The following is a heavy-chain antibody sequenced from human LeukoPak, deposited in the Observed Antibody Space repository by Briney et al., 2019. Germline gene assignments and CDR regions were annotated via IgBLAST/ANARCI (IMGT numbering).Heavy chain of an antibody. CDR2: MYYSGST. J-gene: IGHJ6*02. CDR3: ARHIDDGSNYYYYYYGMDV. Sequence: PSETLSLTCTVSGGSISSGSYYWSWIRQPPGKGLEWIGYMYYSGSTNYNPSVKSRVTISADTSKNQFSLKLSSVTAADTAVYYCARHIDDGSNYYYYYYGMDVWGQGTTVTVSS. V-gene: IGHV4-61*01. CDR1: GGSISSGSYY. D-gene: IGHD4/OR15-4a*01.